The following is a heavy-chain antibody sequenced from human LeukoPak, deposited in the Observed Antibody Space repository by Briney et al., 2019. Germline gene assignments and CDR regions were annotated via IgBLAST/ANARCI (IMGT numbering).Heavy chain of an antibody. V-gene: IGHV3-33*01. J-gene: IGHJ4*02. CDR1: GFTFSSYG. CDR3: GRRDCSSSSCYVGY. CDR2: IWYEGTNK. D-gene: IGHD2-2*01. Sequence: PGGPLRLSCAASGFTFSSYGMHWVRQAPGKGLEWVAVIWYEGTNKYYADSVKGRFTISRDNSKNTLYLQMNSLRAEDTAVYYCGRRDCSSSSCYVGYWGRGTLVTVSS.